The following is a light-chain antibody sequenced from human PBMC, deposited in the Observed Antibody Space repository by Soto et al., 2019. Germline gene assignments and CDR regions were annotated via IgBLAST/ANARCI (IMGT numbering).Light chain of an antibody. V-gene: IGKV3-15*01. J-gene: IGKJ1*01. Sequence: EVVMTQSPGTLSVSPGETATLSCRASQSISSNLAWYQQKPGQAPRLLISGTSTRATGIPARFSGTGSGTEFTLTICSLQSEDFAVYYCQHYSGWPPSWTFGQGTKVDIK. CDR2: GTS. CDR3: QHYSGWPPSWT. CDR1: QSISSN.